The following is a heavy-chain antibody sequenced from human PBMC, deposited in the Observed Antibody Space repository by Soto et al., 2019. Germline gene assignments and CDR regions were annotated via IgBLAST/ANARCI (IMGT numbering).Heavy chain of an antibody. V-gene: IGHV4-59*01. CDR3: AREGDYGEYSL. D-gene: IGHD4-17*01. CDR1: GGSISSYY. CDR2: IYYSGST. J-gene: IGHJ4*02. Sequence: SLTCTVSGGSISSYYWSWIRQPPGKGLEWIGYIYYSGSTNYNPSLKSRVTISVDTSKNQFSLKLSSVTAADTAVYYCAREGDYGEYSLWGQGTLVTVSS.